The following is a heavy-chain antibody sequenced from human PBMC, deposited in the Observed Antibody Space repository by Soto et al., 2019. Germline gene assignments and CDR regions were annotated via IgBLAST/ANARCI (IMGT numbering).Heavy chain of an antibody. Sequence: PSETLSLTCTVSGGSISSSSYYWGWIRQPPGKGLEWIGSIYYSGSTYYNPSLKSRVTISVDTSKNQFSLKLSSVTAADTAVYYCARRVVVAPNWFDPWGQGXLVTVSS. V-gene: IGHV4-39*01. CDR1: GGSISSSSYY. D-gene: IGHD2-2*01. CDR3: ARRVVVAPNWFDP. J-gene: IGHJ5*02. CDR2: IYYSGST.